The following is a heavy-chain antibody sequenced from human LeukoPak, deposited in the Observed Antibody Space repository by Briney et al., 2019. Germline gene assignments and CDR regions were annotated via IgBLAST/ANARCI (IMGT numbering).Heavy chain of an antibody. CDR3: ARDLMISGRLGGMDV. D-gene: IGHD3-10*01. J-gene: IGHJ6*02. CDR1: GYPFSSSSYY. V-gene: IGHV4-39*07. Sequence: SEALSLTCTVSGYPFSSSSYYWGWIRQPPGKGLEWIVSIYYSGNTYYNPTLKSRVTISVDTSKNQFSLKLSSVTAADTAVYYCARDLMISGRLGGMDVWGQGTTVTVSS. CDR2: IYYSGNT.